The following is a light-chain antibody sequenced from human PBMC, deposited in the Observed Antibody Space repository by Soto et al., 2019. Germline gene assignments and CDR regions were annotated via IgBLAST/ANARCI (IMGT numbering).Light chain of an antibody. Sequence: EIVLTQSPATLSSFPGDRVTLSCRASQYINTRLAWYQQKPGQAPRLLIYGASNRATGIPDRFSGSGSGTDFTLTISRLEPEDFAVYYCQQYGSSGTFGQGTRLEI. J-gene: IGKJ5*01. V-gene: IGKV3-20*01. CDR2: GAS. CDR1: QYINTR. CDR3: QQYGSSGT.